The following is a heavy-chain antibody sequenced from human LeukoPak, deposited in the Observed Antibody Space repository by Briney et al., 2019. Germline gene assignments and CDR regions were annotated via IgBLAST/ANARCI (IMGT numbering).Heavy chain of an antibody. CDR1: GYTFTGYY. CDR3: ARVGRGATNYFDY. CDR2: INPNSGGT. V-gene: IGHV1-2*02. D-gene: IGHD1-26*01. J-gene: IGHJ4*02. Sequence: GVSVKVSCKASGYTFTGYYMHWVRQAPGQGLEWMGWINPNSGGTNYAQKFQGRVTMTRDTSISTAYMELSRLRSDDTAVYYCARVGRGATNYFDYWGQGTLVTVSS.